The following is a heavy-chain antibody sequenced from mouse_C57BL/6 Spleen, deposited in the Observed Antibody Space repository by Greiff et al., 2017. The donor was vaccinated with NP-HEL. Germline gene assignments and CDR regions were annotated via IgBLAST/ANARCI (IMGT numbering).Heavy chain of an antibody. CDR3: AREYYDGAY. CDR1: GYSITSGYY. J-gene: IGHJ3*01. D-gene: IGHD1-1*01. V-gene: IGHV3-6*01. Sequence: EVKLMESGPGLVKPSQSLSLTCSVTGYSITSGYYWNWIRQFPGNKLEWMGYISYDGSNNYNPSLKNRISITRDTSKNQFFLKLNSVTTEDTATYYCAREYYDGAYWGQGTLVTVSA. CDR2: ISYDGSN.